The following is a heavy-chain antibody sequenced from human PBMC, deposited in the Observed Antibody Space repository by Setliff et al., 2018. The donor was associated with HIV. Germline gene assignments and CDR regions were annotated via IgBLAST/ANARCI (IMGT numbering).Heavy chain of an antibody. CDR3: AKKAGETSLVGDQSLGH. CDR2: IKQDGSET. D-gene: IGHD1-26*01. V-gene: IGHV3-7*01. Sequence: GGSLRLSCAASGFTFSDFWMTWVRQAPEKGLEWVANIKQDGSETFYVDSVKGRFTISRDNSKNSLYLQMHSLRAEDTAVYYCAKKAGETSLVGDQSLGHWGQGTLVTVSS. CDR1: GFTFSDFW. J-gene: IGHJ4*02.